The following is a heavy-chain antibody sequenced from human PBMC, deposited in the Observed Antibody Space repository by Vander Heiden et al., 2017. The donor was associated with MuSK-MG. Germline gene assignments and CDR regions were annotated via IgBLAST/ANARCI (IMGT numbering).Heavy chain of an antibody. CDR3: ARDSSGPAY. CDR1: GFSFSGNA. Sequence: EVQLVESGGGLIQAGGSLRLSRAASGFSFSGNAMSWGRQAPGKGLGWVSVIYRERGTYYADSVKGRFTIYRDIYQNTLHLQMNSLRVEDTAVYYFARDSSGPAYWGQGTLVTVSS. V-gene: IGHV3-53*01. D-gene: IGHD3-22*01. CDR2: IYRERGT. J-gene: IGHJ4*02.